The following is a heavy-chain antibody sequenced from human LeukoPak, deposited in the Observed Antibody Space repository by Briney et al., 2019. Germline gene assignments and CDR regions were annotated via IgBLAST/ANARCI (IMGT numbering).Heavy chain of an antibody. CDR2: INTDGSST. J-gene: IGHJ6*02. Sequence: GGSLRLSCAASGFTFSSYWMHWVRQAPGKGLVWVSRINTDGSSTSYADSVKGRFTISRDNAKNTLYLQMNSLRAEDTAVYYCARALVTMVRGVISYGMDVWGQGTTVTVSS. CDR3: ARALVTMVRGVISYGMDV. V-gene: IGHV3-74*01. D-gene: IGHD3-10*01. CDR1: GFTFSSYW.